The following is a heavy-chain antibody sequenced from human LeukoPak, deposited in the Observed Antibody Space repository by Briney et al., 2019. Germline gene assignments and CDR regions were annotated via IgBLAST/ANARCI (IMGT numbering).Heavy chain of an antibody. V-gene: IGHV6-1*01. Sequence: SQTLSLTCAISGDSVSSNSVTWNWIRQSPSRGLEWLGRTYYRSTWYNDYAVSVRGRITVNPDTSENQFSLHLNSVTPEDTAVYYCARRLTQYDCFDPWGQGILVTVSS. CDR3: ARRLTQYDCFDP. J-gene: IGHJ5*02. D-gene: IGHD2-2*01. CDR2: TYYRSTWYN. CDR1: GDSVSSNSVT.